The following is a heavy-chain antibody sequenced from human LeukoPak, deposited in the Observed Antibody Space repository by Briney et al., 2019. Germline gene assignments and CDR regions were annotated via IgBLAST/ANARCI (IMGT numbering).Heavy chain of an antibody. J-gene: IGHJ4*02. Sequence: GASVRVSCKASGYTFTGYYMHWVRPAPGQGLEWMGWINPNSGGTNYAQKFQGRVTMTRDTSISTAYMELSRLRSDDTAVYYCARGFRSSAIFGVVIISGSDYWGQGTLVTVSS. D-gene: IGHD3-3*01. CDR2: INPNSGGT. CDR3: ARGFRSSAIFGVVIISGSDY. V-gene: IGHV1-2*02. CDR1: GYTFTGYY.